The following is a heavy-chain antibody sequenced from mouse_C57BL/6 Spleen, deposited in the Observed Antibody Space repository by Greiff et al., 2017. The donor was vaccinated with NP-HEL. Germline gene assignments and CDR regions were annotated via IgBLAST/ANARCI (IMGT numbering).Heavy chain of an antibody. Sequence: EVQRVESGGDLVKPGGSLKLSCAASGFTFSSYGMSWVRQTPDKRLEWVATFSSGGSYTYYPDSVKGRFTFSRDNAKNTLYLQMSSLKSEDTAMYCCARSDYYGSRYVYFDVWGTETTVTVST. CDR1: GFTFSSYG. CDR3: ARSDYYGSRYVYFDV. CDR2: FSSGGSYT. D-gene: IGHD1-1*01. V-gene: IGHV5-6*01. J-gene: IGHJ1*03.